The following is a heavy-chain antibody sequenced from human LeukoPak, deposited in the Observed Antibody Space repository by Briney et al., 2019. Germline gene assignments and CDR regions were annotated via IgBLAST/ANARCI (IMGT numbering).Heavy chain of an antibody. CDR1: GGTFSSYA. CDR2: IIPIFGTA. Sequence: SVKVSCKASGGTFSSYAISWVRQAPGQGLEWMGRIIPIFGTANYAQKFQGRVTITTDESTSTAYMELSSLGSEDTAVYYCARSYCSGGSCYPKWFDPWGQGTLVTVSS. J-gene: IGHJ5*02. D-gene: IGHD2-15*01. CDR3: ARSYCSGGSCYPKWFDP. V-gene: IGHV1-69*05.